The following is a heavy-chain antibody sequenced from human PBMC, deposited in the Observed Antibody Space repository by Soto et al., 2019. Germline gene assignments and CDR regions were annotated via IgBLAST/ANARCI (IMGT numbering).Heavy chain of an antibody. CDR1: GFTFNTFG. V-gene: IGHV3-30*18. J-gene: IGHJ4*02. CDR3: AKSPNFYCSSYHCYKYYFDY. CDR2: ISYDGSDK. D-gene: IGHD2-2*01. Sequence: QEHLVESGGGVVLPGRSLRLSCAASGFTFNTFGMHSVRQAPGKGLEWVAVISYDGSDKYYSDSVRGRFTISRDNSMNTLYLQMNSLRTEDTAVYYCAKSPNFYCSSYHCYKYYFDYWGQGTLVTVSS.